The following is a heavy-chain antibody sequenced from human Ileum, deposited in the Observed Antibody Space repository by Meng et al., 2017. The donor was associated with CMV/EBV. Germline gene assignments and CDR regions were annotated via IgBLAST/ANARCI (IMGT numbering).Heavy chain of an antibody. CDR1: GFTFSNYW. Sequence: GESLKISCAASGFTFSNYWMHWVRQVPGKGLVWVSRIDSDGSSTVYAGSLEGRFIISRDNAANTLFLQINSLRGEDTAVYYCARSGGYGSGSYPTDYWGQGTMVTVSS. V-gene: IGHV3-74*01. CDR3: ARSGGYGSGSYPTDY. J-gene: IGHJ4*02. D-gene: IGHD3-10*01. CDR2: IDSDGSST.